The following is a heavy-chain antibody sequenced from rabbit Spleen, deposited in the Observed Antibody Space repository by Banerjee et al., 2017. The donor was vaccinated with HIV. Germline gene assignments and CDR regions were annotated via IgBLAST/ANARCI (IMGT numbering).Heavy chain of an antibody. J-gene: IGHJ4*01. CDR3: ARASSGGVDYYADAFNL. CDR2: IYAGSSGAT. D-gene: IGHD1-1*01. V-gene: IGHV1S45*01. Sequence: QQQLEESGGDLVKPEGSLTLTCTASGFSFSSSYWICWVRQAPGKGLEWIACIYAGSSGATYYASWAKGRFTISKTSSTTVTLQMTSLTAADTATYFCARASSGGVDYYADAFNLWGPGTLVTVS. CDR1: GFSFSSSYW.